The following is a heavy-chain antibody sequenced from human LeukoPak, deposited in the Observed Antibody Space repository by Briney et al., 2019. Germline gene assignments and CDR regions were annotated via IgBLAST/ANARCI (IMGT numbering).Heavy chain of an antibody. D-gene: IGHD6-6*01. CDR3: ARDRGEQLVRDDAFDI. Sequence: ASVKVSCKASGYTFTGYYMHWVRQAPGQGLEWMGWINPNSGGTNYAQKFQGRVTMTRDTSISTAYMELSRLRSDDTAVYYCARDRGEQLVRDDAFDIWGQGTMVTVSS. CDR2: INPNSGGT. CDR1: GYTFTGYY. J-gene: IGHJ3*02. V-gene: IGHV1-2*02.